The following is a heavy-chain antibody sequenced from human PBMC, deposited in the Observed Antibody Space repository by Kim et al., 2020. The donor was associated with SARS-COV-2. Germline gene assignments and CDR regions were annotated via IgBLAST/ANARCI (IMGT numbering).Heavy chain of an antibody. CDR2: IYYSGST. CDR3: AGGANWNDDPGGFDY. D-gene: IGHD1-1*01. J-gene: IGHJ4*02. Sequence: SETLSLTCTVSGGSISSGDYYWSWIRQPPGKGLEWIGYIYYSGSTYYNPSLKSRVTISVDTSKNQFSLKLSSVTAADTAVYYCAGGANWNDDPGGFDYWGQGTLVTISS. V-gene: IGHV4-30-4*01. CDR1: GGSISSGDYY.